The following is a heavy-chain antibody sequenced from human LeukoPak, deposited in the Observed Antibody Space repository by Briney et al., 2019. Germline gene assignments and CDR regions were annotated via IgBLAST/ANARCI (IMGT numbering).Heavy chain of an antibody. Sequence: KSSQTLSLTCAVSGGSISSGGYSWRWIRQPPGKGLEWIGYIYHSGSTYYNPSLKSRVTISVDRSKNQFSLKLSSVTAADTAVYYCARGRGLNWFDPWGQGTLVTVSS. CDR2: IYHSGST. CDR1: GGSISSGGYS. CDR3: ARGRGLNWFDP. V-gene: IGHV4-30-2*01. J-gene: IGHJ5*02.